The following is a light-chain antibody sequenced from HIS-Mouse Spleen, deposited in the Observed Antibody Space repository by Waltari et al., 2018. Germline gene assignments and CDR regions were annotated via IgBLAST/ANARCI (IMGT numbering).Light chain of an antibody. CDR1: SSDVGGYNY. Sequence: QSALTQPASVSGSPGQSITISCTGTSSDVGGYNYVSWYQQHPGKAPKLMIYAVSNRPSGVSNRCSGSTSGNTASLTISGLQAEDEADYYCSSYTSSSTLDWVFGGGTKLTVL. CDR3: SSYTSSSTLDWV. J-gene: IGLJ3*02. V-gene: IGLV2-14*01. CDR2: AVS.